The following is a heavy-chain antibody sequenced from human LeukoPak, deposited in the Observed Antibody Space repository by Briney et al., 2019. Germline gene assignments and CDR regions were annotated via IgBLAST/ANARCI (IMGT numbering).Heavy chain of an antibody. D-gene: IGHD5-12*01. J-gene: IGHJ5*02. Sequence: TTGGSLRLSCAASGFTFSSYSMNWVRQAPGKGLEWVSSISSSSSYIYHADSVKGRFTISRDNAKNSLYLQMNSLRAEDTALYYCAKDIVATIKNWFDPWGQGTLVTVSS. V-gene: IGHV3-21*04. CDR2: ISSSSSYI. CDR3: AKDIVATIKNWFDP. CDR1: GFTFSSYS.